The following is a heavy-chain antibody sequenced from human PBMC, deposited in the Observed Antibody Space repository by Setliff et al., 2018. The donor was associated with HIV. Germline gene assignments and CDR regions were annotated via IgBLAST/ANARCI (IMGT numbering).Heavy chain of an antibody. CDR1: GGSISSGSYY. J-gene: IGHJ3*02. CDR2: IYTSGST. V-gene: IGHV4-61*02. Sequence: SETLSLTCTVSGGSISSGSYYWSWIRQPAGKGLEWIGRIYTSGSTNYNPSLKSRVTISVDTSKNQFSLKMGSVTAADTAVYYCARAIVGAPGDAFDIWGQGTMVTVSS. D-gene: IGHD1-26*01. CDR3: ARAIVGAPGDAFDI.